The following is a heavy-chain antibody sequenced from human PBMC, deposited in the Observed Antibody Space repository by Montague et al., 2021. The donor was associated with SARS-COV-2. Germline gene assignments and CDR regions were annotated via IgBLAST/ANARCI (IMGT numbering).Heavy chain of an antibody. CDR1: LASISRSAHY. Sequence: SETLSLTCNVSLASISRSAHYRAWIPHPPGKVLDLIGRLHYIGNTYYNPSLESRVTISVDTSENQFSLKLRSVIAADTAVHYCARLLPDGTVVATDIPFDDWGQGTLVTASS. V-gene: IGHV4-39*01. D-gene: IGHD2-21*02. CDR3: ARLLPDGTVVATDIPFDD. CDR2: LHYIGNT. J-gene: IGHJ4*02.